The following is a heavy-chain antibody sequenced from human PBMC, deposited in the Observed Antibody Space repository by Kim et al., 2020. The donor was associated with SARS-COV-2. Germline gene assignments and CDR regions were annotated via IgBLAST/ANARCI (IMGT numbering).Heavy chain of an antibody. Sequence: ASVKVSCKTSGYIFSTHAMSWVRQAPGQGLEWMGWINTNTGNPTYAQGFTGRFVFSMDTSVSTAYLQISSLTAEDTAIYYCARLVKAYGADWGQGTQVTVSS. CDR3: ARLVKAYGAD. D-gene: IGHD2-21*01. V-gene: IGHV7-4-1*02. CDR2: INTNTGNP. J-gene: IGHJ4*02. CDR1: GYIFSTHA.